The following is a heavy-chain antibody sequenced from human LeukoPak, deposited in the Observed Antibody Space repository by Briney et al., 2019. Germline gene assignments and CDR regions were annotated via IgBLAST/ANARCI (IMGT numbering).Heavy chain of an antibody. CDR1: GGTFSSYA. D-gene: IGHD2-15*01. J-gene: IGHJ4*02. CDR3: ASWPLVVVAATTRYFDY. V-gene: IGHV1-69*13. Sequence: SVKVSCKASGGTFSSYAISWVRQAPGQGLEWMGGIIPIFGTANHAQKFQGRVTITADESTSTAYMELSSLRSEDTAVYYCASWPLVVVAATTRYFDYWGQGTLVTVSS. CDR2: IIPIFGTA.